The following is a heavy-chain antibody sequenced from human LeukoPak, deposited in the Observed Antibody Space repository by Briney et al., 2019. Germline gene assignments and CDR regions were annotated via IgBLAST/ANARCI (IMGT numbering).Heavy chain of an antibody. Sequence: SETLSLTCTVSGGSISSYYWSWIRQPPGKGLEWIGCIYYSGSTNYNPSLKSRVTISVDTSKNQFSLKLSSVTAADTAVYYCARSYYYDSSGYFFDYWGQGTLVTVSS. CDR1: GGSISSYY. D-gene: IGHD3-22*01. CDR2: IYYSGST. V-gene: IGHV4-59*01. J-gene: IGHJ4*02. CDR3: ARSYYYDSSGYFFDY.